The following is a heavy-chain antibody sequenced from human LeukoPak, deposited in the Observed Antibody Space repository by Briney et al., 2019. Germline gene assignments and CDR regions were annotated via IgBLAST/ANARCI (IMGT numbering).Heavy chain of an antibody. Sequence: GASVKVSCKVSGYTLPELSMHWVRQAAGKGLAWVGGIDPEDGETINAQKLQGRVTITTDESTSTAYMELSSLRSEDTAVYYCARVWDTAMAGDAFDIWGQGTMVTVYS. J-gene: IGHJ3*02. V-gene: IGHV1-24*01. CDR1: GYTLPELS. CDR3: ARVWDTAMAGDAFDI. D-gene: IGHD5-18*01. CDR2: IDPEDGET.